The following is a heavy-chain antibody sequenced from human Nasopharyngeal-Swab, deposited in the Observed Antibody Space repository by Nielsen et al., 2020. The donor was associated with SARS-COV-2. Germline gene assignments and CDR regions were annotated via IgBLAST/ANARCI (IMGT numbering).Heavy chain of an antibody. CDR3: AKQSANWGSYFDY. J-gene: IGHJ4*02. V-gene: IGHV3-48*02. D-gene: IGHD7-27*01. CDR2: ISSSGRTI. CDR1: GFTFISYS. Sequence: GESLKISCAASGFTFISYSMNWVRQAPGKGLEWVSYISSSGRTIYYEDSVKGRFTISRDNAKNSLFLQMNSLRDEDTAVYYCAKQSANWGSYFDYWGQGTLVTVSS.